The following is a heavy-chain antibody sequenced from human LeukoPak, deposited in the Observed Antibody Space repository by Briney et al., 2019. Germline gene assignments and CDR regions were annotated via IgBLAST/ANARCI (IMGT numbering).Heavy chain of an antibody. CDR2: ISSSSSYI. J-gene: IGHJ4*02. CDR1: GFTFSSYS. Sequence: GGSLRLSCAASGFTFSSYSMNWVRQAPGKGLEWVSSISSSSSYIYYADSVKGRFTISRDNAKNSLYLQMNSLRAEDTAVYYCARDGRITMIVPSTTLGYWGQGTLVTVSS. CDR3: ARDGRITMIVPSTTLGY. D-gene: IGHD3-22*01. V-gene: IGHV3-21*01.